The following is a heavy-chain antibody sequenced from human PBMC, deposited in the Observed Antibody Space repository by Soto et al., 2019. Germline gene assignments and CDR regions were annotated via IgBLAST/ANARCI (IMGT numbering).Heavy chain of an antibody. Sequence: GGSLRLSCAASGFIFSTYAMNWVRQAPGKGLECVSAISNTGGSTFYAESVRGRFTISRDNSINTLYLQMTSLRTEDTAVYYCAHPRGYGVFDAVDIWGQGTMVT. CDR2: ISNTGGST. CDR3: AHPRGYGVFDAVDI. J-gene: IGHJ3*02. V-gene: IGHV3-23*01. D-gene: IGHD4-17*01. CDR1: GFIFSTYA.